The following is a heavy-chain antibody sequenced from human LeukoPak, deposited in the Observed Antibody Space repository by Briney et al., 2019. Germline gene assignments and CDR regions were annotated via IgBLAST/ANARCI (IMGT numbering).Heavy chain of an antibody. CDR2: INPNSGGT. D-gene: IGHD2-15*01. V-gene: IGHV1-2*02. Sequence: GASVKVSCKASGYTFTGYHMHWVRQAPGQGLEWMGWINPNSGGTNYAQKFQGRVPMTRDTSISTAYMELSRLRSDDTAVYYCARGGQDIVVEDAFDIWGQGTMVTVSP. J-gene: IGHJ3*02. CDR1: GYTFTGYH. CDR3: ARGGQDIVVEDAFDI.